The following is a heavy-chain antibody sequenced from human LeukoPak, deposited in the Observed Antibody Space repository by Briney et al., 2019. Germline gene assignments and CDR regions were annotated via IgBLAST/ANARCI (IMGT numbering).Heavy chain of an antibody. J-gene: IGHJ6*03. Sequence: GGSLRLSCAASGFSFSDYSMNWVRQAPGKGLEWVSCISTSSTNIYYADSVKGRFTISRDNAKNSLYLQMNSLRAEDTAVYYCARSLFGVVLNYYYYMDVWGKGTTVTVSS. CDR3: ARSLFGVVLNYYYYMDV. D-gene: IGHD3-3*01. CDR2: ISTSSTNI. CDR1: GFSFSDYS. V-gene: IGHV3-21*01.